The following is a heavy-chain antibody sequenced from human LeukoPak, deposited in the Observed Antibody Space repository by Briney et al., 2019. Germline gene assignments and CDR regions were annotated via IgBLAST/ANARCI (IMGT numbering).Heavy chain of an antibody. CDR2: INPNSGGT. D-gene: IGHD5-24*01. J-gene: IGHJ5*02. Sequence: ASVKVSCKASGYTFTGYYMHWVRQAPGQGLEWMGWINPNSGGTNYAQKFQGRVTMTRDTSISTAYMELSRLRSDDTAVYYCARDLNRDGYNYNWFDPWGQGTLVTVSS. CDR1: GYTFTGYY. V-gene: IGHV1-2*02. CDR3: ARDLNRDGYNYNWFDP.